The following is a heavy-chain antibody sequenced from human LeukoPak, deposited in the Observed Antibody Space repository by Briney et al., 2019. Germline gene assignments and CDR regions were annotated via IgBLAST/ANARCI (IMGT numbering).Heavy chain of an antibody. J-gene: IGHJ4*02. CDR2: IYYSGST. Sequence: SETLSLTCTVSGGSISSYYWGWIRQPPGKGLEWIGSIYYSGSTYYNPSLKSRVTISVDTSKNQFSLKLSSVTAADTAVYYCARQSLGWSPGNPFDYWGQGTLVTVSS. D-gene: IGHD2-15*01. CDR3: ARQSLGWSPGNPFDY. V-gene: IGHV4-39*01. CDR1: GGSISSYY.